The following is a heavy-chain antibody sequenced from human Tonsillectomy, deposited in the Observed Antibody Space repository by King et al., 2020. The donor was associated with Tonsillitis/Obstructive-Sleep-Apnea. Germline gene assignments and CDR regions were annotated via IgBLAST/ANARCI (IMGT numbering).Heavy chain of an antibody. J-gene: IGHJ4*02. V-gene: IGHV3-33*01. D-gene: IGHD4-17*01. CDR2: IWYDYSNK. Sequence: VQLVESGGGVVQPGRSLRLSCAASGFTFSNYGMHWVRQAPGKGVEWVAVIWYDYSNKYYAESVKGRFTISRDNNKNTLYLQMNSLRAEDTAIYHCAGDSTVTNVDYWGQGTLVTVSS. CDR1: GFTFSNYG. CDR3: AGDSTVTNVDY.